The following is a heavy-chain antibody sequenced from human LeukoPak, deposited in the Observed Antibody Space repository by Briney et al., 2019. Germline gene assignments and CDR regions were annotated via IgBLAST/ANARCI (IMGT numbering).Heavy chain of an antibody. CDR2: INHSGST. J-gene: IGHJ3*02. Sequence: PSETLSLTCAVYGGSFSGYYWSWIRQPPGKGLEWIGEINHSGSTNYNPSLKSRVTISVDTSKNQFSLKLSSVTAAGTAVYYCARGSPRGTRAFDIWGQGTMVTVSS. CDR3: ARGSPRGTRAFDI. V-gene: IGHV4-34*01. CDR1: GGSFSGYY. D-gene: IGHD1/OR15-1a*01.